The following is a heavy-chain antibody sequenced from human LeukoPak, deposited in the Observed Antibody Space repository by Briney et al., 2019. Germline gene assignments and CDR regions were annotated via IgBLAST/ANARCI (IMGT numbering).Heavy chain of an antibody. D-gene: IGHD3/OR15-3a*01. CDR2: IKQDGGER. J-gene: IGHJ4*02. V-gene: IGHV3-7*01. CDR1: GFTFSNYW. Sequence: GGSLRLSCVASGFTFSNYWMTWVRQPPGKGLEWVANIKQDGGERYYVDSVRGRFTISRDNSKNSLYLQMNSLRAEDTAVYYCVRDGRPLDYWGQGTLVIVS. CDR3: VRDGRPLDY.